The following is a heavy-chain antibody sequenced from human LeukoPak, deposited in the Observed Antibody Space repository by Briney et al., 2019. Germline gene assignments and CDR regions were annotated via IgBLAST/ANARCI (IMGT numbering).Heavy chain of an antibody. V-gene: IGHV3-21*01. Sequence: PGGSLRLSCAASGFTFSTYSMNWVRQAPGKGLEWVSSISSSSTYVYYADSVKGRFTISRDNAKNSLYLQMNSLRAEDTAVYYCARDGAPWYYGSGEGNWFDPWGQGTLVTVSS. D-gene: IGHD3-10*01. CDR3: ARDGAPWYYGSGEGNWFDP. J-gene: IGHJ5*02. CDR2: ISSSSTYV. CDR1: GFTFSTYS.